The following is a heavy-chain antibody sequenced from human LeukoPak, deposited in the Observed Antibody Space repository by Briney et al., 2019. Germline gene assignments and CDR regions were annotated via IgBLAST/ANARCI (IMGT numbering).Heavy chain of an antibody. V-gene: IGHV3-30*03. D-gene: IGHD6-13*01. CDR2: ISYDGSSK. CDR1: GFTFSRYG. Sequence: GGSLRLSCAASGFTFSRYGVHWVRQAPGKGPEWLTFISYDGSSKYYADSVKGRFTISRDNSKDTLYLQMNSLRAEDTAVYYGSWSESSAFDIWGQGTMASVSS. J-gene: IGHJ3*02. CDR3: SWSESSAFDI.